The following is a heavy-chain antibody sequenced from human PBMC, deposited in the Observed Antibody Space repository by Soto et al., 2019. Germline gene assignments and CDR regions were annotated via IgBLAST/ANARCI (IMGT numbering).Heavy chain of an antibody. D-gene: IGHD6-13*01. CDR3: AREEQLVLFDY. J-gene: IGHJ4*02. CDR1: GFTFSSYE. CDR2: ISSSGSTI. Sequence: EVQLVESGGGLVQPGGSLRLSCAASGFTFSSYEMNWVRQAPGKGLEWVSYISSSGSTIYYADSVKGRFTISRDNAKNSLYLQMNSLRAEDTAVYYCAREEQLVLFDYWGKGTLVTVSS. V-gene: IGHV3-48*03.